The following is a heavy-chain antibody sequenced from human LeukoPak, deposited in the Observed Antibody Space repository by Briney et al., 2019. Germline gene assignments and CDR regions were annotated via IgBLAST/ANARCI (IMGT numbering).Heavy chain of an antibody. D-gene: IGHD3-10*01. CDR3: AREKLLWFGEVLPYGMDV. CDR2: IYSGGST. Sequence: GGSLRLSCAASGFTVSSNYMSWVRQAPGKGLEWVSVIYSGGSTYYADSVKGRFTISRDNSKNTLYLQMNSLRAEDTAVYYCAREKLLWFGEVLPYGMDVWDQGTTVTVSS. CDR1: GFTVSSNY. J-gene: IGHJ6*02. V-gene: IGHV3-53*01.